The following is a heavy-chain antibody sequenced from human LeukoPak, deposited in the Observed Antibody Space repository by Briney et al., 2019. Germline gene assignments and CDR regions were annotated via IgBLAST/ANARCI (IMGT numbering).Heavy chain of an antibody. V-gene: IGHV4-38-2*02. CDR2: IYHSGST. CDR3: ARGSRDDSSGYYYVIPESGYFDY. Sequence: SETLSLTCTVSGYSISSGYYWGWIRQPPGKGLEWIGSIYHSGSTYYNPSLKSRVTISVDTFKNQFSLKLSSVTAADTAVYYCARGSRDDSSGYYYVIPESGYFDYWGQGTLVTVSS. J-gene: IGHJ4*02. CDR1: GYSISSGYY. D-gene: IGHD3-22*01.